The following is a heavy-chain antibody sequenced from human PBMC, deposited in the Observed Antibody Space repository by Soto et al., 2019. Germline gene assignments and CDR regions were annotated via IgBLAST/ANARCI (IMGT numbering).Heavy chain of an antibody. V-gene: IGHV4-59*01. D-gene: IGHD2-8*01. CDR3: VIMQNRAGSFDS. CDR1: GGTIGDYY. J-gene: IGHJ4*02. CDR2: IYYTGKT. Sequence: SETLSLTCSISGGTIGDYYWSWIRQPPGKGLEWLAYIYYTGKTDQNPSLERRVSISLGTSKNQFSLNLRSVTAADTAVYYCVIMQNRAGSFDSSGPG.